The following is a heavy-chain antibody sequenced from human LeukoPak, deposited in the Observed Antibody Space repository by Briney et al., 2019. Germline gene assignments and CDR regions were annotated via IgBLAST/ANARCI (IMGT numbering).Heavy chain of an antibody. CDR1: GFTFSSYS. J-gene: IGHJ5*02. D-gene: IGHD6-13*01. CDR2: ISSSSSTI. CDR3: ARDGLTYSSSWFDP. V-gene: IGHV3-48*04. Sequence: GGSLRLSCAASGFTFSSYSMNWVRQAPGKGLEWVSYISSSSSTIYYADSVKGRFTISRDNAKNSLYLQMNSLRAEDTAVYYCARDGLTYSSSWFDPWGQGTLVTVSS.